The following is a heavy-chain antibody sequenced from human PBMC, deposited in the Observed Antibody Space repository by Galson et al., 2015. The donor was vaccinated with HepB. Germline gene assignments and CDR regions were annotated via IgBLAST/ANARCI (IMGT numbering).Heavy chain of an antibody. J-gene: IGHJ4*02. D-gene: IGHD2-21*01. Sequence: SVKVSCKASGNSFNYYAINWVRQAPGQGLEWMGWINTNNGNPTYAQDFAGRFVFSLDTSVSTTFLQISGLKTEDTAVYYCARDLGPMWGFLRLPFDSWGQGTLATVSS. CDR3: ARDLGPMWGFLRLPFDS. CDR1: GNSFNYYA. CDR2: INTNNGNP. V-gene: IGHV7-4-1*02.